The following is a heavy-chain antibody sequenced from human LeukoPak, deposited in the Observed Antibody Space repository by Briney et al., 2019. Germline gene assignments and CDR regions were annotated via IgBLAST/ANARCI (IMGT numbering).Heavy chain of an antibody. CDR2: ISGSGDNT. D-gene: IGHD2/OR15-2a*01. CDR3: ARGKTSQNIVTRKTYNWFDP. CDR1: GFTFSSHG. J-gene: IGHJ5*02. Sequence: PGGSLRLSCAASGFTFSSHGMSWVRQAPGKGLEWVSTISGSGDNTYYADSVKGRFTISRDNAKNSLYLQMKSLRAEDTAVYYCARGKTSQNIVTRKTYNWFDPWGQGTLVTVSS. V-gene: IGHV3-23*01.